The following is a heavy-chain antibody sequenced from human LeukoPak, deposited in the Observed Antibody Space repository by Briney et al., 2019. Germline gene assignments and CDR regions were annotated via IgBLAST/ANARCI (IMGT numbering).Heavy chain of an antibody. CDR1: GFTFSSYW. CDR3: AGAYSAYDPFDY. CDR2: IKQDGSEK. V-gene: IGHV3-7*01. D-gene: IGHD5-12*01. J-gene: IGHJ4*02. Sequence: GGSLRLSCVVSGFTFSSYWMSWVRQAPGKGLEWVANIKQDGSEKYYVDSVKGRFTISRDNAENSVYLQMNSLRVEDTAIYFCAGAYSAYDPFDYWGQGILVTVSS.